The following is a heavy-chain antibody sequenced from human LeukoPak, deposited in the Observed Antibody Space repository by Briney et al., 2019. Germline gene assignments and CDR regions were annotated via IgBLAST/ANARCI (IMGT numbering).Heavy chain of an antibody. D-gene: IGHD4-23*01. Sequence: SETLSLTCTVSGGSVSSGSYYWSWIRQPPGKGLEWIGYIYYSGSTNYNPSLKSRVTISVDTSKNQFSLKLSSVTAADTAVYYCARAGDYGGNSGAFDIWGQGTMVTVSS. V-gene: IGHV4-61*01. CDR1: GGSVSSGSYY. CDR2: IYYSGST. CDR3: ARAGDYGGNSGAFDI. J-gene: IGHJ3*02.